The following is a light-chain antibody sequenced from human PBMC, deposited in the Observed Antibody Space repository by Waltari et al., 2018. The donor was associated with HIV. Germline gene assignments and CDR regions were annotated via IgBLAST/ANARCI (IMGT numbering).Light chain of an antibody. CDR1: NSNNARPG. V-gene: IGLV1-44*01. J-gene: IGLJ3*02. CDR2: RNN. Sequence: QSVLTQPPSVSATPGQTVTISCSGSNSNNARPGVNWFRQLPGRSPKLLIYRNNNRPAGVPDRFSGSRSGTSASLAIRWLQSEDEADYYCAAWDDALGGQGVFGGGTKLTVL. CDR3: AAWDDALGGQGV.